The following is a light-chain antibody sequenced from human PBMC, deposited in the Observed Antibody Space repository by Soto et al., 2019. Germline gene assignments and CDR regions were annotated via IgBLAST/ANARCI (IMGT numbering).Light chain of an antibody. CDR3: QQLNGYQLA. CDR1: QAMSTY. V-gene: IGKV1-9*01. J-gene: IGKJ4*01. CDR2: SAS. Sequence: DIQLTQSPSFLSAFVGDTVTITCRASQAMSTYLAWYQQKPGKVPKLLIRSASTLQSGVPSRFSGGGSGTEFTLTISTLQPDDSGIYYCQQLNGYQLAFGGGTNVEIK.